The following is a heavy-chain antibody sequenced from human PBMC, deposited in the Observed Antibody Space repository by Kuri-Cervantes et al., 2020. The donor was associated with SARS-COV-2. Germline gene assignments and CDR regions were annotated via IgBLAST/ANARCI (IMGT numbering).Heavy chain of an antibody. CDR1: GFSFSSYG. CDR2: ISYDGSNK. J-gene: IGHJ4*02. Sequence: GESLKISCAASGFSFSSYGMSWVRQAPGKGLEWVAVISYDGSNKDYTASGKGRFTISRDNSQNTLYLQMKSLRTEDTALYYCARDRVGVHDSWGQGTLVTVSS. CDR3: ARDRVGVHDS. V-gene: IGHV3-30*03. D-gene: IGHD2-21*01.